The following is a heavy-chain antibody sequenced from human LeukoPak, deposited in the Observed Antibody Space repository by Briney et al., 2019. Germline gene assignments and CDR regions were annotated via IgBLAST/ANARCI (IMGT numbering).Heavy chain of an antibody. CDR2: ISSSRNYK. CDR3: AKDRRAGSYDY. CDR1: GFTFSDYS. V-gene: IGHV3-21*01. J-gene: IGHJ4*02. Sequence: GGSLRLSCAASGFTFSDYSLSWVRQAPGKGLEWVSSISSSRNYKYYSDSVKGRFTISTDNAKYSLDLRMNSLRVEDTALYYCAKDRRAGSYDYWGQGTLVTVSS. D-gene: IGHD3-10*01.